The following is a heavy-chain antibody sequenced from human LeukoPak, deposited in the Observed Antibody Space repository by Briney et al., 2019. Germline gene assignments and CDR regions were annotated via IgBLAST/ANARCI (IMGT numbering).Heavy chain of an antibody. Sequence: GGSLRLSCAASGFTFDDYGMSGVRQAPGKGREGVSGINWNGGSTGYADSVKGRFTISRDNAKNSLYLQMNSLRAEDTALYYCARAGVVSLFYYYYMDVWGKGTTVTVSS. D-gene: IGHD4-23*01. J-gene: IGHJ6*03. CDR3: ARAGVVSLFYYYYMDV. V-gene: IGHV3-20*04. CDR2: INWNGGST. CDR1: GFTFDDYG.